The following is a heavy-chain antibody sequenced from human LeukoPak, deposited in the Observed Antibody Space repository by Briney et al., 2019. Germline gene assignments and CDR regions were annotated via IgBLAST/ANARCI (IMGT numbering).Heavy chain of an antibody. D-gene: IGHD6-13*01. CDR2: IYYSGST. CDR3: ARRIAAAGSNYFDY. Sequence: SETLSLTCTVSGGSISSGSYYWGWIRQPPGKGLEWIGSIYYSGSTYYNPSLKSRVTISVDTSKNQFSLKLSSVTAADTAVYYCARRIAAAGSNYFDYWGQGTLVTVSS. J-gene: IGHJ4*02. V-gene: IGHV4-39*01. CDR1: GGSISSGSYY.